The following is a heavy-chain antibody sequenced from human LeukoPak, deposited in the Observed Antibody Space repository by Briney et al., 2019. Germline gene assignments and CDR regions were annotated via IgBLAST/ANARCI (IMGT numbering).Heavy chain of an antibody. V-gene: IGHV2-5*01. CDR2: IYWHDDK. D-gene: IGHD4-17*01. CDR3: AHRTTMTTVSPSAFDI. J-gene: IGHJ3*02. CDR1: GFSLSTSAVG. Sequence: SGPTLVNPTQTLTLTCTFSGFSLSTSAVGVGWIRHPPGKALEWLALIYWHDDKRYSPSLKSRLTITKDISKNQVVLTMTNMHPVDTATYYCAHRTTMTTVSPSAFDIWGQGTMVTVSS.